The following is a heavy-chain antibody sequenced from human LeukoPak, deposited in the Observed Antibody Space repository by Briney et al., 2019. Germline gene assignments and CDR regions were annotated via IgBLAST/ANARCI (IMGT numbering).Heavy chain of an antibody. J-gene: IGHJ4*02. Sequence: GGSLRLSCAASSFTFSTYSMTWVRQAPGKGLEWVSYMSGDGKTIFYADSVRGRFTISRDNAKKSLYLQMNSLRDEDTAAYYGAGEHGNMVGGVILDYWGQGTLVTVSS. D-gene: IGHD3-10*01. CDR3: AGEHGNMVGGVILDY. CDR2: MSGDGKTI. V-gene: IGHV3-48*02. CDR1: SFTFSTYS.